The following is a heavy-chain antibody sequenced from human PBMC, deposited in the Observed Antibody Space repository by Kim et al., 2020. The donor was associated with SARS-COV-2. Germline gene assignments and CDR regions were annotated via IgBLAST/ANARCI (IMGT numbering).Heavy chain of an antibody. V-gene: IGHV4-59*01. D-gene: IGHD2-2*01. J-gene: IGHJ5*02. Sequence: SETLSLTCTVSGGSISSYYWSWIRQPPGKGLEWIGYIYYSGSTNYNPSLKSRVTISVDTSKNQFSLKLSSVTAADTAVYYCAREGYCSSTSCYGGGFDPWGQGTLVTVSS. CDR1: GGSISSYY. CDR2: IYYSGST. CDR3: AREGYCSSTSCYGGGFDP.